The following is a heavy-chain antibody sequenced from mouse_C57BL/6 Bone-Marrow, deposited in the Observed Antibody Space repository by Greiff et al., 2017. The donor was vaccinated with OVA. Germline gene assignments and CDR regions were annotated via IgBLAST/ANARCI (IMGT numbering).Heavy chain of an antibody. Sequence: QVHVKQSGPELARPWASVKISCQAFYTFSRRVHFAIRDTNFWMPWVKQRPGQGLEWIGAIYPGHGDTSYNQKYKGKATLTADKSSSTAYMQLSSLTSEDAAVYYCASSDDGYDVVAMDYWGQGTSVTVSS. J-gene: IGHJ4*01. V-gene: IGHV1-87*01. CDR3: SEDAAVYYCASSDDGYDVVAMDY. CDR1: YTFS. CDR2: GQGLEWIG. D-gene: IGHD2-2*01.